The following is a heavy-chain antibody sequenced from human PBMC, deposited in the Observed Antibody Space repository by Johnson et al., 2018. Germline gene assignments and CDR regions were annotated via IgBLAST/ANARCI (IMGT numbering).Heavy chain of an antibody. D-gene: IGHD1-7*01. CDR1: GGTFSSYT. CDR3: ARDRILRRTTQLYYYYYMDV. CDR2: IIPILGIA. Sequence: VQLVESGAEVKKPGSSVKVSCKASGGTFSSYTISWVRQAPGQGLEWMGRIIPILGIANYAQKFEGRVAITADKSPSPAYMELRSLRAEDTAVYYCARDRILRRTTQLYYYYYMDVWGKGTTVTVSS. J-gene: IGHJ6*03. V-gene: IGHV1-69*09.